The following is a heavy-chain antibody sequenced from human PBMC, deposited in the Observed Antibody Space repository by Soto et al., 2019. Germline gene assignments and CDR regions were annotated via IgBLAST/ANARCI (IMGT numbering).Heavy chain of an antibody. D-gene: IGHD2-21*02. CDR1: GFSLSTSGVG. J-gene: IGHJ6*02. CDR3: IQSRCGGDCLQSYASHYYYGMDV. V-gene: IGHV2-5*02. CDR2: IYWDDDK. Sequence: QITLKESGPTLVKPTQTLTLTCTFSGFSLSTSGVGVGWIRQPPGKALEWLALIYWDDDKRYSPSLRSRLTINKDTSKNQVVLTMTNMDRVDTATYYCIQSRCGGDCLQSYASHYYYGMDVWGQGTTVTVSS.